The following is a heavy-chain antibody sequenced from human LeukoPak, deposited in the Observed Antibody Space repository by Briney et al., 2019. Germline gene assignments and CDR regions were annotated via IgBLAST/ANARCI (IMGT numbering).Heavy chain of an antibody. CDR2: IYYSGST. J-gene: IGHJ4*02. CDR3: ARGGLRYFDWPHDFDY. CDR1: GGSISSYY. D-gene: IGHD3-9*01. Sequence: PSETLSLTCTVSGGSISSYYWSWIRQPPGKGLEWIGYIYYSGSTNYNPSLKSRVTISVDTSKNQFSLKLSSVTAADAAVYYCARGGLRYFDWPHDFDYWGQGTLVTVSS. V-gene: IGHV4-59*01.